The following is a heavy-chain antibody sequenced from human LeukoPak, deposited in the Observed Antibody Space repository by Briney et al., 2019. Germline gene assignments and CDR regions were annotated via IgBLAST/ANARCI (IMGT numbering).Heavy chain of an antibody. J-gene: IGHJ6*02. CDR1: GFTFSSHE. V-gene: IGHV3-48*03. Sequence: PGGSLRLSCAASGFTFSSHEMNWVRQAPGKGLEWVSYISSSGSTINYADSVKGRFAISRDNAKNTLYLQMNSLRVEDTAVFYCARDRYYGMDVWGQGTTVTVSS. CDR3: ARDRYYGMDV. CDR2: ISSSGSTI.